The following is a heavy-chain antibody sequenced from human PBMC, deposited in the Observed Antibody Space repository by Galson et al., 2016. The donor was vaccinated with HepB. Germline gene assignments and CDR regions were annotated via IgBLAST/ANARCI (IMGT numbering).Heavy chain of an antibody. J-gene: IGHJ6*02. V-gene: IGHV3-13*01. D-gene: IGHD6-19*01. CDR2: IGTNGDT. CDR3: VRDYWAVAGHSRNGMDL. CDR1: GFAFTRYD. Sequence: SLRLSCAASGFAFTRYDMHWVRQVTGKGPEWVSLIGTNGDTYYAVSVRGRFTISREDADNSLYLQMSSLTVGDTAVYYWVRDYWAVAGHSRNGMDLWGQGTTVTVSS.